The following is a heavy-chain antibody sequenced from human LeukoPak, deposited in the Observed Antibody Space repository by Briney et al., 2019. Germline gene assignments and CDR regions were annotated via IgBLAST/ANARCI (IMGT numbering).Heavy chain of an antibody. CDR3: VREYCSGGSCSDAFDI. J-gene: IGHJ3*02. CDR2: IIGGAGGT. D-gene: IGHD2-15*01. Sequence: GGSLRLSCAASGFSFSSHGMSWVRQAPGKGLEWVSGIIGGAGGTYYADSVKGRFTISRDNAKNSLFLQMNSLRAEDTAVYYCVREYCSGGSCSDAFDIWGQGTMVTVSS. CDR1: GFSFSSHG. V-gene: IGHV3-23*01.